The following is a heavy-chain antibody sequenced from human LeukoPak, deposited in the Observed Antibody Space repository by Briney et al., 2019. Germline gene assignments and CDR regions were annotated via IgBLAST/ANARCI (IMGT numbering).Heavy chain of an antibody. CDR2: IYPGDSDT. D-gene: IGHD3-3*01. V-gene: IGHV5-51*01. J-gene: IGHJ4*02. CDR1: GYSFTSYW. Sequence: GESLKISCKGSGYSFTSYWIGWVRQMPGKGLEWMGIIYPGDSDTRYSPSFQGQVTISADKSISTAYLQWSSLKASDTAMYYCARGPGVETSLPYFDYWGQGTLVTVSS. CDR3: ARGPGVETSLPYFDY.